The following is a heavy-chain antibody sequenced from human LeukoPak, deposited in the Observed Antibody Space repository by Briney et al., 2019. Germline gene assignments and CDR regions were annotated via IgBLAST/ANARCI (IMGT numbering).Heavy chain of an antibody. V-gene: IGHV1-2*06. J-gene: IGHJ4*02. CDR1: QYTLTDYF. CDR2: INPNSGGT. Sequence: ASVKVSCKASQYTLTDYFFHWVRQAPGQGLEWMGRINPNSGGTNYAQKFQARVTMTRDTSISTAYMELSRLRSDDTALYYCARAAYYYDGSGYYLGDWGQGTLVTVSS. D-gene: IGHD3-22*01. CDR3: ARAAYYYDGSGYYLGD.